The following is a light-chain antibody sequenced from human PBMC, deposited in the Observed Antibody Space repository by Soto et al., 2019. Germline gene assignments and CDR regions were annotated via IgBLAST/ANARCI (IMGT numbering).Light chain of an antibody. CDR1: SSDVGGYTY. CDR3: SSYTSSSTLV. Sequence: QSGLTQPASVSLSPRQAITISCTGTSSDVGGYTYVSWYQQHPGKAPKLMIYEVSNRPSGVSNRFSGSKSGNTASLTISGLQAEDEADYYCSSYTSSSTLVFGTGTRSPS. J-gene: IGLJ1*01. CDR2: EVS. V-gene: IGLV2-14*01.